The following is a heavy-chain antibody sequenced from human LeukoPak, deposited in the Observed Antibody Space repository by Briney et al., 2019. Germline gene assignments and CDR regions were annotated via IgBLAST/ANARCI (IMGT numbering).Heavy chain of an antibody. D-gene: IGHD6-6*01. CDR3: AKEKYSPRFFFDY. V-gene: IGHV3-30*02. CDR2: IRYDGSNK. CDR1: GFTFDDYG. Sequence: GGSLRLSCAASGFTFDDYGMSWVRQAPGKGLEWVAFIRYDGSNKYYADSVKGRFTISRDNSKSTLYLQMNSLRAEDTAVYYCAKEKYSPRFFFDYWGQGTLVTVSS. J-gene: IGHJ4*02.